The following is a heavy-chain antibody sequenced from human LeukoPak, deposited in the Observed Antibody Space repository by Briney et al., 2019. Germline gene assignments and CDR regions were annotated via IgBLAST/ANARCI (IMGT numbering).Heavy chain of an antibody. V-gene: IGHV4-39*07. Sequence: SETLSLTCTVFGDSVSSSNYYWAWFRQPPGKGLDWIGSLYYDGRTYYSPSLKSRVTISVDTSKNQLSLKLSSVTAADTAVYYCARGEMATKPWGGYYYYGMDVWGQGTTVTVSS. J-gene: IGHJ6*02. CDR1: GDSVSSSNYY. D-gene: IGHD5-24*01. CDR2: LYYDGRT. CDR3: ARGEMATKPWGGYYYYGMDV.